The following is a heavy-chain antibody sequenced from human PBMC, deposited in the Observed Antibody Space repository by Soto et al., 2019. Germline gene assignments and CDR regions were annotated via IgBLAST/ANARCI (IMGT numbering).Heavy chain of an antibody. V-gene: IGHV3-33*01. CDR1: GFTFSSYG. J-gene: IGHJ3*02. Sequence: PGGSLRLSCAASGFTFSSYGMHWVRQAPGKGLEWVAVIWYDGSNKYYADSVKGRFTISRDNSKNTLYLQMNSLRAEDTAVYYCARGKEQWLASDAFDIWGQGTMVTVSS. CDR3: ARGKEQWLASDAFDI. D-gene: IGHD6-19*01. CDR2: IWYDGSNK.